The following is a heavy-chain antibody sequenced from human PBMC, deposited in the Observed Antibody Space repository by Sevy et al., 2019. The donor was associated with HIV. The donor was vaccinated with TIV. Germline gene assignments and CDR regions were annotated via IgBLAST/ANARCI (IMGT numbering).Heavy chain of an antibody. CDR1: GFTFSDYY. CDR3: ARDGGCSSTSCLLYFDS. CDR2: ISGRSSYI. Sequence: GGSLRLSCAASGFTFSDYYMNWVRQAPGKGLEWVSSISGRSSYIHYADSVRGRFTISRDNAKNPLYLQMNSLIVDDTAVYCCARDGGCSSTSCLLYFDSWGQGALVTVSS. J-gene: IGHJ4*02. V-gene: IGHV3-21*01. D-gene: IGHD2-2*01.